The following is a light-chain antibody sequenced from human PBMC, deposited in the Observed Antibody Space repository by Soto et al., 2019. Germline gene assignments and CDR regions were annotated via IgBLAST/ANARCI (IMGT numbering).Light chain of an antibody. V-gene: IGKV3-20*01. CDR3: QQYGYSHFA. J-gene: IGKJ3*01. Sequence: EIVLTQSPGTLSLSPGERATLSCRASQSIYINSLAWYQHKRGQAPRLLIYAATVRATAVPDRFNGSGSGTDFALTISRLEPEDSAMYYCQQYGYSHFALCAGTKLDVK. CDR2: AAT. CDR1: QSIYINS.